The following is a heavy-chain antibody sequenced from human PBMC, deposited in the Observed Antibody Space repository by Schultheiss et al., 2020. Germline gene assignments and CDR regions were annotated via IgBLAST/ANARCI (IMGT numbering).Heavy chain of an antibody. CDR2: IYHSGST. CDR1: GGSISSSSYY. CDR3: ASVRSSSLLERPH. Sequence: SQTLSLTCTVSGGSISSSSYYWGWIRQPPGKGLEWIGEIYHSGSTNYNPSLKSRVTISVDTSKNQFSLRLNSVTAADTAVYYCASVRSSSLLERPHWGQGTLVTVSS. V-gene: IGHV4-39*07. J-gene: IGHJ4*02. D-gene: IGHD1-1*01.